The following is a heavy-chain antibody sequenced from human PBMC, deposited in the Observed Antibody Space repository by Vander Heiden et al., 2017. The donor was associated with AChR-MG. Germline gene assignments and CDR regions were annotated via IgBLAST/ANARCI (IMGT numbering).Heavy chain of an antibody. V-gene: IGHV3-23*01. CDR1: GFPFSSYA. D-gene: IGHD1-26*01. J-gene: IGHJ4*02. CDR2: ISGSGGST. Sequence: EVQLLESGGGLVQPGGSLRLSCAASGFPFSSYAMSWVRPAPGKGLEWVSAISGSGGSTYYADSVKGRFTISRDNSKNTLYLQMNSLRAEDTAVYYCAKDRGSGSYYDYWGQGTLVTVSS. CDR3: AKDRGSGSYYDY.